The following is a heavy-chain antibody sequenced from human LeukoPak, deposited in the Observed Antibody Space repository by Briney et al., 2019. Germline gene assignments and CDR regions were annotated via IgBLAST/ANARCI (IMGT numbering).Heavy chain of an antibody. CDR2: INPNSGDT. CDR1: GYTFTDYY. CDR3: ARGTSTDNYYMDV. Sequence: ASVEVSCKPSGYTFTDYYIHWVRQAPGQGLEWMGWINPNSGDTHYAQKFQGRVTMTRDTSISTGYMELSRLRSDDTAVYYCARGTSTDNYYMDVWGKGTTVTVSS. J-gene: IGHJ6*03. D-gene: IGHD3-3*02. V-gene: IGHV1-2*02.